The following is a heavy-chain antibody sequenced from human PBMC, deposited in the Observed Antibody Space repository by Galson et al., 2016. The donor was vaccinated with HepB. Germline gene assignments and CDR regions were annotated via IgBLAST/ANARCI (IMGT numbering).Heavy chain of an antibody. CDR2: IRSKANNYAT. J-gene: IGHJ6*02. V-gene: IGHV3-73*01. CDR1: DFTVSGST. D-gene: IGHD2-2*02. CDR3: TKAIPRSPSHYYYGMDV. Sequence: SLRLSCAASDFTVSGSTMHWVRQASGKGLEWVGRIRSKANNYATTYAASVKGRFTISRDDSRNTVYLQMNSLKTEDTAVYYCTKAIPRSPSHYYYGMDVWGQGTTVTVSS.